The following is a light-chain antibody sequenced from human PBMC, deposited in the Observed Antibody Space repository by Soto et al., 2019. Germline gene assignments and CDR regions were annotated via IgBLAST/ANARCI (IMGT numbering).Light chain of an antibody. V-gene: IGLV2-14*01. CDR1: SRDVGGYNY. Sequence: QSPWPQPSSVSGSPGQSIAISCTGTSRDVGGYNYVSWYQPHPGKAPKLMIYAVSNRPSGVSDRFSGSKSGSTASLTISGLQAEEEADYYCTAYTSSNTYVFGTGTKVTVL. J-gene: IGLJ1*01. CDR3: TAYTSSNTYV. CDR2: AVS.